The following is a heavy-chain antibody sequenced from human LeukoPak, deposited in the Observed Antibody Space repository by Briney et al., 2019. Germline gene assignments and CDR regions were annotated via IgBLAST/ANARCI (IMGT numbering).Heavy chain of an antibody. V-gene: IGHV1-8*02. Sequence: GASVKVSCKASGYTFTGYYMHWVRQAPGQGLEWMGWMNPNSGNTGYAQKFQGRVTMTRNTSISTAYMELSSLRSEDTAVYYCARVLSPYCSSTSCKRWYYYMDVWGKGTTVTISS. CDR2: MNPNSGNT. CDR3: ARVLSPYCSSTSCKRWYYYMDV. J-gene: IGHJ6*03. D-gene: IGHD2-2*01. CDR1: GYTFTGYY.